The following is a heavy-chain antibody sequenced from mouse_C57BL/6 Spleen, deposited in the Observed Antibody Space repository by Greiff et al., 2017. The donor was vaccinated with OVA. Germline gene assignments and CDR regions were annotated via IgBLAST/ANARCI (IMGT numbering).Heavy chain of an antibody. V-gene: IGHV1-52*01. Sequence: QVQLKQPGAELVRPGSSVKLSCKASGYTFTSYWMHWVKQRPIQGLEWIGNIDPSDSETHYNQKFKDKATLTVDKSSSTAYMQLSSLTSEDSAVYYCARKGDYYGYFDVWGTGTTVTVSS. CDR3: ARKGDYYGYFDV. J-gene: IGHJ1*03. CDR1: GYTFTSYW. D-gene: IGHD2-4*01. CDR2: IDPSDSET.